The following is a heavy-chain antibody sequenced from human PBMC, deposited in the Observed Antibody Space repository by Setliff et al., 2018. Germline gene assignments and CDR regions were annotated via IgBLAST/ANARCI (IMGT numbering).Heavy chain of an antibody. CDR2: XXXXXXXX. J-gene: IGHJ5*02. D-gene: IGHD4-17*01. Sequence: SVKVSCKASGGTFSSYAISWVRQAPGQGXXXXXXXXXXXXXXXXXXXXXGXXTITTDESTSTAYMELSSLRSEDTAVYYCARDLTQSHDYGGNSDSPWGQGTLVTVSS. CDR1: GGTFSSYA. CDR3: ARDLTQSHDYGGNSDSP. V-gene: IGHV1-69*05.